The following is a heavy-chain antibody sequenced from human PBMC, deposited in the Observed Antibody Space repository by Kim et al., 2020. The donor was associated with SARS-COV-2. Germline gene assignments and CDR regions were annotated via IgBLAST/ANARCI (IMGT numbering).Heavy chain of an antibody. D-gene: IGHD1-1*01. Sequence: SETLSLTCTVSGGSISTYYWSWIRQPPGKGLEWIGYIYYRGSTNYNPSLKSRVTISVDTSKNQFSLKLRSVTAADTAIYYCARGVTETREPIDFWGQGTL. CDR2: IYYRGST. CDR1: GGSISTYY. J-gene: IGHJ4*02. V-gene: IGHV4-59*01. CDR3: ARGVTETREPIDF.